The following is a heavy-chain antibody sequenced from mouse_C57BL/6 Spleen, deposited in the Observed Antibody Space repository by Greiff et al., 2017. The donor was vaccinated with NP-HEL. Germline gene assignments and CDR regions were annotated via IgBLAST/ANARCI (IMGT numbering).Heavy chain of an antibody. CDR1: GFTFSDYG. D-gene: IGHD2-2*01. V-gene: IGHV5-17*01. CDR2: ISSGSSTI. CDR3: ARREGYDRAWFAY. Sequence: EVQLVESGGGLVKPGGSLKLSCAASGFTFSDYGMHWVRQAPEKGLEWVAYISSGSSTIYYADTVKGRFTISRDNAKNTLFLQMTSLRSEDTAMYYCARREGYDRAWFAYWGQGTLVTVSA. J-gene: IGHJ3*01.